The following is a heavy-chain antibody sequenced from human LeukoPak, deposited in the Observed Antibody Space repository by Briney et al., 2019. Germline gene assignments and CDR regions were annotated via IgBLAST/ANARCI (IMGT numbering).Heavy chain of an antibody. CDR2: INHSGST. J-gene: IGHJ4*02. V-gene: IGHV4-34*01. Sequence: SETLSLTCTVSGGSISSYYWSWIRQPPGKGLEWIGEINHSGSTNYNPSLKSRVTISVDTSKNQFSLKLSSVTAADTAVYYCARQPYYFDYWGQGTLVTVSS. CDR1: GGSISSYY. CDR3: ARQPYYFDY.